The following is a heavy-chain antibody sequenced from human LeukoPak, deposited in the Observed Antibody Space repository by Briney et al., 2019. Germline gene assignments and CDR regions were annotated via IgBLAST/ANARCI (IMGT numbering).Heavy chain of an antibody. CDR3: ATKQWLVRGWFDP. CDR2: IKQDGTEI. D-gene: IGHD6-19*01. V-gene: IGHV3-7*03. Sequence: PGGSLRLSCAASGFTFNNYWMTWFRQAPGKGLEWVANIKQDGTEIFYVDSVRGRFIISRDNAENSLYLQMNSLTAEDTALYYCATKQWLVRGWFDPWGQGTLVTVSS. CDR1: GFTFNNYW. J-gene: IGHJ5*02.